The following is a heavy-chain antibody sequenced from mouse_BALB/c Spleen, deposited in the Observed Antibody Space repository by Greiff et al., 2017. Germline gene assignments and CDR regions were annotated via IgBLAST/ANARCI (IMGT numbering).Heavy chain of an antibody. CDR2: ISSGSSTI. Sequence: EVQGVESGGGLVQPGGSRKLSCAASGFTFSSFGMHWVRQAPEKGLEWVAYISSGSSTIYYADTVKGRFTISRDNPKNTLFLQMTSLRSEDTAMYYCARNYRYSYYAMDYWGQGTSVTVSS. J-gene: IGHJ4*01. D-gene: IGHD2-14*01. V-gene: IGHV5-17*02. CDR3: ARNYRYSYYAMDY. CDR1: GFTFSSFG.